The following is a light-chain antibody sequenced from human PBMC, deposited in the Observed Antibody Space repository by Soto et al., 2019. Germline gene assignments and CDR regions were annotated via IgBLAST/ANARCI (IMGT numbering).Light chain of an antibody. CDR2: AVS. V-gene: IGLV2-14*01. Sequence: QSALTQPASVSGSPGQSITISCTGTSSDVGGYAYVSWYQQYPGKAPKLVISAVSNRPSGVSTRFSGSKSGNTASLTISGLQAEDEADYYCSSYTSSGVFGGGTKLTVL. J-gene: IGLJ3*02. CDR3: SSYTSSGV. CDR1: SSDVGGYAY.